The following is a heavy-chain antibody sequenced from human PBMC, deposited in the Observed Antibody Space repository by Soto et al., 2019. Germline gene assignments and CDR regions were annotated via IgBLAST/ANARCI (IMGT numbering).Heavy chain of an antibody. Sequence: GXLRLACATSGGTFKSYDMHWVRQAPGKGLEWVAVISYDGSNKYYADSVKGRFTISRDNSKNTLYLQMNSLRAEDTAVYYCAKGGLWSGYYRYYGMDVWAQGPTVTVSS. CDR3: AKGGLWSGYYRYYGMDV. V-gene: IGHV3-30*18. CDR2: ISYDGSNK. J-gene: IGHJ6*02. CDR1: GGTFKSYD. D-gene: IGHD3-3*01.